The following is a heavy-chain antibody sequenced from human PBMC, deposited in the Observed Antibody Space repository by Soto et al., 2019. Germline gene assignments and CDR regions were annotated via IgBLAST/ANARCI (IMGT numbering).Heavy chain of an antibody. CDR2: ISSSSGST. Sequence: VQMVESGGGLVQPGGSLRLSCAASGFTFSDYYMSWICQAPGKGLEYISYISSSSGSTNYADSVKGRFTISRDSAKNSLYLQMSSLRAEDTAVYYCARDRGGYDRLYYYHGMDVWGQGTTVTVSS. D-gene: IGHD5-12*01. J-gene: IGHJ6*02. CDR3: ARDRGGYDRLYYYHGMDV. CDR1: GFTFSDYY. V-gene: IGHV3-11*06.